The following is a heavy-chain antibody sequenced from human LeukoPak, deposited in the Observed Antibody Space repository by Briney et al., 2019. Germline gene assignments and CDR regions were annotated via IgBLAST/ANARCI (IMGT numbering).Heavy chain of an antibody. CDR1: GFTFDDYA. Sequence: GRSLRLSCAASGFTFDDYAMHWVRQAPGKGLEWVSGISWNSGNIGYADSVKGRFTISRDNAKKSLYLQMNSLRAEDTALYYCAKASRIPLLWFGEASNGMDVWGQGTTVTVSS. D-gene: IGHD3-10*01. CDR3: AKASRIPLLWFGEASNGMDV. V-gene: IGHV3-9*01. CDR2: ISWNSGNI. J-gene: IGHJ6*02.